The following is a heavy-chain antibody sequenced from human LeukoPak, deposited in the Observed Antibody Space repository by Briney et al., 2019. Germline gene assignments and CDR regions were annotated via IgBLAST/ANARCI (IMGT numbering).Heavy chain of an antibody. Sequence: GGSLRLSCAASGFTFSTYGMHGVRQAPGQGLEWVAGIAYDGNNKFYADSVKGRFTISRDNSKNTLFLQMNSLRAEDTAVYYCAKDENSSGLSHWGQGTLVTVSS. CDR2: IAYDGNNK. CDR1: GFTFSTYG. J-gene: IGHJ4*02. CDR3: AKDENSSGLSH. V-gene: IGHV3-30*18. D-gene: IGHD3-22*01.